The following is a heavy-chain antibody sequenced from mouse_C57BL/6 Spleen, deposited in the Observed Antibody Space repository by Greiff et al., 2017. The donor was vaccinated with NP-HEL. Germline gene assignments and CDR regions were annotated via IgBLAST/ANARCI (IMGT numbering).Heavy chain of an antibody. V-gene: IGHV1-4*01. D-gene: IGHD4-1*01. CDR2: INPSSGYT. CDR1: GYTFTSYT. CDR3: ARTGELGPYYFDY. J-gene: IGHJ2*01. Sequence: QVQLKESGAELARPGASVKMSCKASGYTFTSYTMHWVKQRPGQGLEWIGYINPSSGYTKYNQKFKDKATLTADKSSSTAYMQLSSLTSEDSAVYYCARTGELGPYYFDYWGQGTTLTVSS.